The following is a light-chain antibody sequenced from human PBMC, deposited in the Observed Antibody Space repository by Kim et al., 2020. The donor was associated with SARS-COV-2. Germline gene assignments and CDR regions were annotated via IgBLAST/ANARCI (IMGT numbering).Light chain of an antibody. CDR2: AAS. CDR1: QSISSY. J-gene: IGKJ4*01. V-gene: IGKV1-39*01. Sequence: SASVGDIVTITCRASQSISSYLNWYQQKPGKAPKLLIYAASSLQSGVPSRFSGSGSGTDFTLTISSLQPEDFATYYCQQSYSTPLTFGGGTKVEI. CDR3: QQSYSTPLT.